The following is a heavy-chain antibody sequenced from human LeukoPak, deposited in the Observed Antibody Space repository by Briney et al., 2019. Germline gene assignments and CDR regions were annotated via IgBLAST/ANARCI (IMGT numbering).Heavy chain of an antibody. CDR1: GFTFSSYA. Sequence: GGSLRLSCAASGFTFSSYAMHWVRQAPGKGLEWVAVISYDGSNKYYADSVKGRFTISRDNSKNTLYLQMNSLRAEDTAVYYCAKAQWLLPPTYMDVWGKGTTVTVSS. J-gene: IGHJ6*03. CDR2: ISYDGSNK. D-gene: IGHD3-22*01. CDR3: AKAQWLLPPTYMDV. V-gene: IGHV3-30-3*01.